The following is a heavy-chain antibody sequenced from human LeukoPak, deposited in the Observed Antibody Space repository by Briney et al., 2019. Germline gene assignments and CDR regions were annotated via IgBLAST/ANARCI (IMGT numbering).Heavy chain of an antibody. CDR3: ARQPQRGGFDP. D-gene: IGHD3-16*01. V-gene: IGHV4-59*08. CDR1: GGTISSYY. CDR2: IYYSGSS. J-gene: IGHJ5*02. Sequence: SETLSLTCTGSGGTISSYYWHWIRQPPGKGLEWIGYIYYSGSSTYNPSLKSRVTISVDTSKNQFSLKLSSVTAADTAVYYCARQPQRGGFDPWGQGTLVTVSS.